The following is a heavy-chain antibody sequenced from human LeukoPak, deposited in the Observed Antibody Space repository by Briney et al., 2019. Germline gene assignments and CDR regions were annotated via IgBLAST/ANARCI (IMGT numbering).Heavy chain of an antibody. V-gene: IGHV4-39*07. J-gene: IGHJ6*03. D-gene: IGHD4-17*01. CDR3: ARDRWDYGDYLAAESYYYMDV. Sequence: KPSETLSLTCTVSGGSISSGSYYWGWIRQPPGKGLEWIGEINHSGSTNYNPSLKSRVTISVDTSKNQFSLKLSSVTAADTAVYYCARDRWDYGDYLAAESYYYMDVWGKGTTVTVSS. CDR1: GGSISSGSYY. CDR2: INHSGST.